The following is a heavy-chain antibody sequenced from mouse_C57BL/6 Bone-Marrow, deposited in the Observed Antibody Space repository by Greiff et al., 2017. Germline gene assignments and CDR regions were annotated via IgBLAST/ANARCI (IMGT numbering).Heavy chain of an antibody. J-gene: IGHJ4*01. CDR3: ARETTVVAKAMDY. CDR2: INPSTGGT. CDR1: GYSFTGYY. D-gene: IGHD1-1*01. V-gene: IGHV1-42*01. Sequence: EVQLQQSGPELVKPGASVKISCKASGYSFTGYYMNWVKQSPEKSLEWIGEINPSTGGTTYNQKFKGKATLTVDKSSSTAYMQLKSLTSEDSAVYYCARETTVVAKAMDYWGQGTSVTVSS.